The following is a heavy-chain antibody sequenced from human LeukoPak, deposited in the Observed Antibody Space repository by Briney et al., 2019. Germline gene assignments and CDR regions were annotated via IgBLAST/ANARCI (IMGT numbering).Heavy chain of an antibody. Sequence: SGGSLRLSCAASGFTFSSYAMSWVRQAPGKGLEWVSAISGSGGSTYYADSVKGRFTISRDNSKNTLYLQMNSLRAEDTAVYYCAKAHVVPRGYCSGGSCYYPDYWGQGTLVTVSS. D-gene: IGHD2-15*01. CDR2: ISGSGGST. V-gene: IGHV3-23*01. CDR3: AKAHVVPRGYCSGGSCYYPDY. CDR1: GFTFSSYA. J-gene: IGHJ4*02.